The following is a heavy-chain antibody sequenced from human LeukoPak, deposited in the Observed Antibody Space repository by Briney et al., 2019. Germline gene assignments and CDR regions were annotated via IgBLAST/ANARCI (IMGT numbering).Heavy chain of an antibody. D-gene: IGHD3-22*01. CDR3: ARGRDSRGYQFMGFDS. J-gene: IGHJ4*02. CDR1: GGSLSSGNYY. V-gene: IGHV4-61*02. CDR2: IWADGAP. Sequence: SQTLSLTSTVSGGSLSSGNYYWSWIRQPAGKGLEWIGRIWADGAPTYRPSLKSRVTISVDTSKNQFSLRLSSVIAADTAVYYCARGRDSRGYQFMGFDSWGQGTLVTVSS.